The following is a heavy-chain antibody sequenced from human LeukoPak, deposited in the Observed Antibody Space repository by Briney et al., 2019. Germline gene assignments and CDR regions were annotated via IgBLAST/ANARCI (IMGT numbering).Heavy chain of an antibody. Sequence: PGGSLRLSCAASGFTFSSYSMNWVRQAPGKGLEWVSSISSSSSYIYYADSVKGRFTISRDNAKNSLYLQMNSLRAKDTAVYYCARDHKYYYDSSGYFDYWGQGTLVTVSS. D-gene: IGHD3-22*01. V-gene: IGHV3-21*01. CDR2: ISSSSSYI. J-gene: IGHJ4*02. CDR1: GFTFSSYS. CDR3: ARDHKYYYDSSGYFDY.